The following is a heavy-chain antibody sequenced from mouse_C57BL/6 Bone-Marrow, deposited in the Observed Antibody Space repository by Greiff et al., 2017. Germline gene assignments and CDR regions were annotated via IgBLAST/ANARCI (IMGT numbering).Heavy chain of an antibody. D-gene: IGHD5-1-1*01. J-gene: IGHJ4*01. Sequence: EVKLVESGPGLVKPSQSLSLTCSVTGYSITSGYYWNWIRQFPGNKLEWMGYISYDGSNNYNPSLKNRISITRDTSKNQFFLKLNSVTTEDTATYYCARAVYQTDYAMDYWGQGTSVTVSS. CDR2: ISYDGSN. CDR3: ARAVYQTDYAMDY. V-gene: IGHV3-6*01. CDR1: GYSITSGYY.